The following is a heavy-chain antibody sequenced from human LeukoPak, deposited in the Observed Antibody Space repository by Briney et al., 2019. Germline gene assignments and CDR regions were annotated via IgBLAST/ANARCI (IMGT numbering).Heavy chain of an antibody. CDR3: ARAPPQVVLAVLFDP. J-gene: IGHJ5*02. CDR2: INPFGGGT. CDR1: GYTFTSYS. Sequence: GASVKVSCKASGYTFTSYSMHWVRQAPGQGLEWMGTINPFGGGTSYAQKFQGRVTMTRDTSTSTVYMELSSLRSEDTAVYYCARAPPQVVLAVLFDPWGQGTLVTVSS. D-gene: IGHD2-2*01. V-gene: IGHV1-46*01.